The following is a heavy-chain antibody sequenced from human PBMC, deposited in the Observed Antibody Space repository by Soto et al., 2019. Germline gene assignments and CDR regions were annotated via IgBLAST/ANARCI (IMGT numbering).Heavy chain of an antibody. V-gene: IGHV1-3*01. CDR2: INAGNGNT. CDR1: GYTLTRYS. D-gene: IGHD3-22*01. Sequence: ASVKVACKASGYTLTRYSIHWVRQAPGQRLEWMGWINAGNGNTKFSQKFQGRVTITRDTSASTAYMELRGLRSEDTAVYYCAILGTYYFDNSDNYFDFWGQGTLVTVSS. CDR3: AILGTYYFDNSDNYFDF. J-gene: IGHJ4*02.